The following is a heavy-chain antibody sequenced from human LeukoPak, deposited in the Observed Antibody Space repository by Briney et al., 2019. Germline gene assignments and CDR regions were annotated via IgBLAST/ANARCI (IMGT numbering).Heavy chain of an antibody. D-gene: IGHD4-17*01. CDR1: GGTFSSYA. CDR2: IIPILGIA. CDR3: ARVSGDYGDYSGSEGVDY. V-gene: IGHV1-69*04. Sequence: ASVKVSCKASGGTFSSYAISWVRQAPGQGLEWMGRIIPILGIANYAQKFQGRVTITADKSTSTAYMELSSLRSEDTAVYYCARVSGDYGDYSGSEGVDYWGQGTLVTVSS. J-gene: IGHJ4*02.